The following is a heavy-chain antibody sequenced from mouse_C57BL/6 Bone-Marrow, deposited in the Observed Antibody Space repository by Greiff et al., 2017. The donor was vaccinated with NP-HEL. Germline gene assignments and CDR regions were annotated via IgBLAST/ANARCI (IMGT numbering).Heavy chain of an antibody. CDR2: ILPGSGST. CDR1: GYTFTGYW. D-gene: IGHD1-1*01. CDR3: AGYGSSYDAY. V-gene: IGHV1-9*01. Sequence: VQLKESGAELMKPGASVKLSCKATGYTFTGYWIEWVKQRPGHGLEWIGEILPGSGSTNYNEKFKGKATFTADTSSNTAYMQLSSLTTEDSASYYCAGYGSSYDAYWGQGTLVTVSA. J-gene: IGHJ3*01.